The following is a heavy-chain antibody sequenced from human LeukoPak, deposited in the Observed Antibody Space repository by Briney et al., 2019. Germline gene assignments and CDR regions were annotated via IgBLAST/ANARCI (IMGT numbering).Heavy chain of an antibody. D-gene: IGHD3-9*01. CDR2: ISRSSRYV. CDR3: AKGVELRYFDWLPPDAFDI. Sequence: GGSLRLSCVVSGLTFSNYSMNWVRQAPGKGLEWGSSISRSSRYVYYADSVKDRFTISRDHAKKSLYLQMSSLGADDTAVYYCAKGVELRYFDWLPPDAFDIWGQGTMVTVSS. V-gene: IGHV3-21*01. CDR1: GLTFSNYS. J-gene: IGHJ3*02.